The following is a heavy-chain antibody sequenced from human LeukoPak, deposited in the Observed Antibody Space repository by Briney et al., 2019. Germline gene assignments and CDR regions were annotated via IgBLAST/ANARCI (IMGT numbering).Heavy chain of an antibody. CDR3: ARVLISGYVLNWFDP. J-gene: IGHJ5*02. CDR2: ISAYNSYT. Sequence: ASVKVSCKASGYTFTNYGISWVRQAPGQGLEWMGWISAYNSYTNYAQKLQGRVTMTTDTSTSTAYMELRSLRSDDTAVYYCARVLISGYVLNWFDPWGQGTLVTVSS. V-gene: IGHV1-18*01. D-gene: IGHD5-12*01. CDR1: GYTFTNYG.